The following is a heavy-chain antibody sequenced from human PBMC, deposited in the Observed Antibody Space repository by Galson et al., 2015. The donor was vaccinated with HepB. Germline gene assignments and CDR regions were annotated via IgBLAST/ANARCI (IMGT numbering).Heavy chain of an antibody. J-gene: IGHJ3*02. D-gene: IGHD4-23*01. CDR3: ARDGAVGPPGGASEI. CDR1: GFMFNYYT. Sequence: SLRLSCAASGFMFNYYTMHWVRQAPGKGLEWVAVITYDGSNKYYADSVKGRFTVFRDNSKNTLYLQMNSLRVEDTAVYYCARDGAVGPPGGASEIWGQGTMVTVSS. CDR2: ITYDGSNK. V-gene: IGHV3-30-3*01.